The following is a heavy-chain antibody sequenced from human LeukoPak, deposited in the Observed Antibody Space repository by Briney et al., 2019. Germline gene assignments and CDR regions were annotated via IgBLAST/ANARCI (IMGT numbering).Heavy chain of an antibody. CDR3: ATGAYCGGDCFDAFDI. CDR2: IYTSGST. J-gene: IGHJ3*02. D-gene: IGHD2-21*01. CDR1: GASISSYY. V-gene: IGHV4-4*07. Sequence: SETLSLTYTVSGASISSYYWNWIRQPAGKGLEWIGRIYTSGSTDYNPSLKSRVTMSVDSSKNQFSLKLSSVTAADTAAYYCATGAYCGGDCFDAFDIWGQGTMVTISS.